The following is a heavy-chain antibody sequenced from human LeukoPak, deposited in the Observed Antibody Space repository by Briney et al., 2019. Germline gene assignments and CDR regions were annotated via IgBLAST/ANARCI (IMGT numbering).Heavy chain of an antibody. J-gene: IGHJ4*02. V-gene: IGHV4-59*08. CDR1: GGSISSYY. CDR3: ARHTYYYDSSGYYYTFDY. Sequence: SETLSLTCTVSGGSISSYYWSWIRQPPGKGLEWIGYIYYSGSTNYNPSPKSRVTISVDTSKNQFSLKLSSVTAADTAVYYCARHTYYYDSSGYYYTFDYWGQGTLVTVSS. D-gene: IGHD3-22*01. CDR2: IYYSGST.